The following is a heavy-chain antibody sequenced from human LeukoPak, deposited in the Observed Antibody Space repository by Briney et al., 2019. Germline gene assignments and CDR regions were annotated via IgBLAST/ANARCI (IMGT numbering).Heavy chain of an antibody. J-gene: IGHJ4*02. V-gene: IGHV1-18*01. CDR1: GGTFSSYA. Sequence: ASVKVSCKASGGTFSSYAISWVRQAPGQGLEWMGWISAYNGNTNYAQELQGRVTMTTDTSTSTAYMELRSLRSEDTAVYYCARDAHYDYVWGSYRYTPLDYWGQGTLVTVSS. CDR2: ISAYNGNT. D-gene: IGHD3-16*02. CDR3: ARDAHYDYVWGSYRYTPLDY.